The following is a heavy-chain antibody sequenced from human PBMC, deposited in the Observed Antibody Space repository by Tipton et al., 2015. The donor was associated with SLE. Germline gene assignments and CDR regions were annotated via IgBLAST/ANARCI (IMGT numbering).Heavy chain of an antibody. D-gene: IGHD3-3*01. V-gene: IGHV4-31*03. CDR2: IYHSGNT. CDR1: GGSISSGSYY. J-gene: IGHJ3*02. CDR3: ARAIFWDGYFGAFDI. Sequence: TLSLTCTVSGGSISSGSYYWSWIRQYPGKGLEWIGFIYHSGNTYYNPSLQSRVTISVDTSKNQFSLKLNSVTAADTAVYYCARAIFWDGYFGAFDIWGQGTVVTVSS.